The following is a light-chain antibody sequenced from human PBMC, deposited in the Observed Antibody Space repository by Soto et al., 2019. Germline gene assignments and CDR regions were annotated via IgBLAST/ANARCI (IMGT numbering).Light chain of an antibody. V-gene: IGKV3-20*01. CDR1: QSVTSNY. CDR3: QQYGGVPFT. Sequence: EIVLTQSPGTLSLSPGESVTLSCRASQSVTSNYLAWYQQKPGQAPRLLIYGASSRATGIPDRFSGSGFGTDFTLTISRLEPEDFAVYYCQQYGGVPFTFGPGTKVDIE. CDR2: GAS. J-gene: IGKJ3*01.